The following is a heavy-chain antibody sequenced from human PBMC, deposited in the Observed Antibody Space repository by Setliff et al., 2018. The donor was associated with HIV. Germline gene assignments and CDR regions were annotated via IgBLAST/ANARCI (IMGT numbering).Heavy chain of an antibody. Sequence: SETLSLTCTVSGDSINTHYWSWIRQPPGKGLEWIGYVSHTGNTYYYGGSTYYYGGSTYYNPSLKSRVTISVDTSKNQFSLKLSSVTAADTAVYYCARHDTEYSSYPIDYWGQGNLVTVSS. V-gene: IGHV4-59*04. CDR2: HTGNTYYYGGSTYYYGGST. D-gene: IGHD6-6*01. CDR1: GDSINTHY. J-gene: IGHJ4*02. CDR3: ARHDTEYSSYPIDY.